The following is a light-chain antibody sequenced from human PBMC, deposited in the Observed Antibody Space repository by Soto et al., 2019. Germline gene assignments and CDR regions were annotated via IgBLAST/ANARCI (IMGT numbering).Light chain of an antibody. CDR2: QDF. CDR1: KLGDKY. Sequence: SYELTQPPSVSVSPGQTANITCSGDKLGDKYASWYQQKPGQSPVLVIYQDFRRPSGIPERFSGSNSGDTATLTISGTQAIDDAVYYCLVWAIRSMVFGGGTNLTVL. V-gene: IGLV3-1*01. CDR3: LVWAIRSMV. J-gene: IGLJ2*01.